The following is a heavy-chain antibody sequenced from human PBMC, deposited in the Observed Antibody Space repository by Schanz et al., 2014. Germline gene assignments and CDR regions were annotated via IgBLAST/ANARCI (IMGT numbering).Heavy chain of an antibody. D-gene: IGHD2-2*01. CDR1: GYTFAMYA. Sequence: QVQLVQSGSELKKPGASVKVSCKASGYTFAMYAMNWVRQAPGQGLEWMGWINTNTANPTYAQGFTGRLVYTLDASVTTAYLETSSLKAEDTAVYYCARGSCTASGCYDAFDLWGQGTLVTVSS. V-gene: IGHV7-4-1*02. CDR2: INTNTANP. J-gene: IGHJ3*01. CDR3: ARGSCTASGCYDAFDL.